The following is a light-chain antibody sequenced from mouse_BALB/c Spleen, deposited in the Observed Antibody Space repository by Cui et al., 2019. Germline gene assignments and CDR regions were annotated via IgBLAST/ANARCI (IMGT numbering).Light chain of an antibody. CDR3: QQWSSNPFT. J-gene: IGKJ4*01. Sequence: QIVLTQSPALMSACPGDKVTMTCSASSSVSYMYWYQQKPRSSPKPWIYLTSNLASGVPARFSGSGSGTSYSLTISNMEAEDAATYYCQQWSSNPFTFGSGTKLEIK. V-gene: IGKV4-68*01. CDR1: SSVSY. CDR2: LTS.